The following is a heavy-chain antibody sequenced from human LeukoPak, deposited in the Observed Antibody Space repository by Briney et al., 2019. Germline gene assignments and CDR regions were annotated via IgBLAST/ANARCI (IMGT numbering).Heavy chain of an antibody. J-gene: IGHJ4*02. D-gene: IGHD6-13*01. CDR1: GYTFTSYY. CDR2: INPSGGST. Sequence: ASVKVSCKASGYTFTSYYMHWVRQAPGQGLEWMGIINPSGGSTNYAQKFQGRVTMTRDTSTNTVYMELSSLRSEDTAVYYCARVLSRTHSSSRYMALGYWGQGTLVTVSS. CDR3: ARVLSRTHSSSRYMALGY. V-gene: IGHV1-46*01.